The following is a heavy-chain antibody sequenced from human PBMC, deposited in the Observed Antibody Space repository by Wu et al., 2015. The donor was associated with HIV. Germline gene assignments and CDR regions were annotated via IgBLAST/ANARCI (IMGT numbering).Heavy chain of an antibody. V-gene: IGHV1-69*13. Sequence: QVQLVQSGAEVKKPGSSVKVSCKASGGTFSSYAISWVRQAPGQGLEWMGRIIPIFGTANYAQKFQGRVTITADESTSTAYMELSSLRSEDTAVYYCAGGATYYYDSSGHDAFDIWGQGTMGHRLF. CDR3: AGGATYYYDSSGHDAFDI. J-gene: IGHJ3*02. CDR1: GGTFSSYA. CDR2: IIPIFGTA. D-gene: IGHD3-22*01.